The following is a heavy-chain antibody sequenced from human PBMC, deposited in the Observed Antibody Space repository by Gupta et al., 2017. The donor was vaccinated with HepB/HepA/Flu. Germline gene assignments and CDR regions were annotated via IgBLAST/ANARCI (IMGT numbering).Heavy chain of an antibody. CDR3: ARQSRNYLSRDFDY. CDR1: GCSISSNIFY. D-gene: IGHD4-11*01. CDR2: IYYSGST. J-gene: IGHJ4*02. Sequence: QLQLQESGPGLVTPSETLSLTCTVSGCSISSNIFYWGLLRQPPGKGLEWIGSIYYSGSTYYNPSLKSRVTISVDTSKNQFSLKLSSVTAADTAVYYCARQSRNYLSRDFDYWGQGTLVTVSS. V-gene: IGHV4-39*01.